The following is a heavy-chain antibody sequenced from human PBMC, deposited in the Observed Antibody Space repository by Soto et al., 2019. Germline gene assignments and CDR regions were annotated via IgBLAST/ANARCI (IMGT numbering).Heavy chain of an antibody. J-gene: IGHJ4*02. CDR3: ARDGLMGLTNLAGY. Sequence: QVQLVESGGGVVQPGRSLRLSCAASGFTFSNYGMHWVGQAPGKGLEWVAVISDDGSNTYYADSVKGLSTISRDNSKNALYLQMNSLRAEDTPVYYGARDGLMGLTNLAGYWGQGTLVTVSS. CDR1: GFTFSNYG. V-gene: IGHV3-30*03. D-gene: IGHD3-16*01. CDR2: ISDDGSNT.